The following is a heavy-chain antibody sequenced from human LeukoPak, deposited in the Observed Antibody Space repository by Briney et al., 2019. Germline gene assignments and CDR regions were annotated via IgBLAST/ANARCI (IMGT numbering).Heavy chain of an antibody. CDR1: GFTFSSYA. V-gene: IGHV3-30-3*01. Sequence: GRSLRLSCAASGFTFSSYAMHWVRQAPGKGLEWVAVISYDGSNKYYADSVKGRFTISRDNSKNTLYLQMNSLRAEDTAVYYCAKGLKTSIAAAGADAFDIWGQGTMVTVSS. J-gene: IGHJ3*02. CDR2: ISYDGSNK. CDR3: AKGLKTSIAAAGADAFDI. D-gene: IGHD6-13*01.